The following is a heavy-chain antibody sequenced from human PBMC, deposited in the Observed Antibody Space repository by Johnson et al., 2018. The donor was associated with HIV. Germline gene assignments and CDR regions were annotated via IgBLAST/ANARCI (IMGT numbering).Heavy chain of an antibody. D-gene: IGHD6-6*01. CDR3: AKGPNGQLDDAFHI. CDR2: ISYDGSNK. Sequence: QVQLVESGGGVVQPGKSLTLSCVGSGLSFSNFGIHWVRQAPGKGPEWVAVISYDGSNKYYADSVKGRFTISRDNSKNTLYLQMNSLRAEDTAVYYCAKGPNGQLDDAFHIWGQGTMVTVSS. CDR1: GLSFSNFG. V-gene: IGHV3-30*18. J-gene: IGHJ3*02.